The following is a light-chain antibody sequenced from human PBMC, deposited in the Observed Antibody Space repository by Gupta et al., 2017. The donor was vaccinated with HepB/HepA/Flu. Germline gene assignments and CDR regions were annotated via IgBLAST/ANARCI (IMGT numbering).Light chain of an antibody. Sequence: QSVLTQPPSVSGAPGQRVTISCTGSSSNIGAGYDVHWYQQLQGKEHNRLIDGNSNRPSGVNDRVSCYKSGTYASPHIIGLPAEDEADDYCQYPATSLSSVVLGGGTKLTVL. CDR3: QYPATSLSSVV. J-gene: IGLJ2*01. CDR2: GNS. V-gene: IGLV1-40*01. CDR1: SSNIGAGYD.